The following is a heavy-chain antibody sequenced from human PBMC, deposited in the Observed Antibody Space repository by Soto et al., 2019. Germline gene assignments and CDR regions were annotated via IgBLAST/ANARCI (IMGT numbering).Heavy chain of an antibody. CDR2: ISAYNGNT. CDR1: GYTFTSYG. J-gene: IGHJ4*02. CDR3: ARHYGSGSYLGRYFDY. Sequence: ASVKVSCKASGYTFTSYGISWVRQAPGQGLEWMGWISAYNGNTNYAQKLQGRVTMTTDTSTSTAYMELRSLRSDDTAVYYCARHYGSGSYLGRYFDYWGQRTLVTVSS. V-gene: IGHV1-18*01. D-gene: IGHD3-10*01.